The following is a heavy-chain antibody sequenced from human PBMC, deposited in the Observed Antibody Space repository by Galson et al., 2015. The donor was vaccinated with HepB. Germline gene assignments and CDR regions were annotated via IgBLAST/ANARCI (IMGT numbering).Heavy chain of an antibody. CDR2: VKHGGSKV. CDR3: ARGKVDDYLWGTSRFDH. J-gene: IGHJ4*02. CDR1: GFTFNNYW. D-gene: IGHD3-16*01. V-gene: IGHV3-7*03. Sequence: SLRLSCAASGFTFNNYWMSWVRQAPGKGLEWVATVKHGGSKVYYVDSVKGRFTISRDNAKNLLFLQMSRLRHEDTAVYDYARGKVDDYLWGTSRFDHWGQGTLVTVSS.